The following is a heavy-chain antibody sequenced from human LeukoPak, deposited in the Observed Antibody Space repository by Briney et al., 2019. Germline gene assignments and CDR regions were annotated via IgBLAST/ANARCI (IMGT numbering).Heavy chain of an antibody. CDR3: ARGRPCETCYRASDY. D-gene: IGHD2-15*01. CDR2: VFYTGTT. J-gene: IGHJ4*02. V-gene: IGHV4-39*01. CDR1: GVSIISSNYY. Sequence: SETLSLTCTVSGVSIISSNYYWGWFRQPPGKGLEWIASVFYTGTTRHNPSLKSRVTISVDTSKNEFSLNLSSVTAEDTAMYYCARGRPCETCYRASDYWGQGTLVTVSS.